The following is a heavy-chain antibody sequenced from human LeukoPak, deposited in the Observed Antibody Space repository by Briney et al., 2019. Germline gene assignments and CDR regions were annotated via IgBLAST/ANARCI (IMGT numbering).Heavy chain of an antibody. CDR3: ARGLGIDY. Sequence: ASVKVSCKASGYTFTSYDINWVRQATGQGLEWMGWINPNSGGTNYAQKFQGRVTMTRDTSISTAYMELSRLRSDDTAVYYCARGLGIDYWGQGTLVTVSS. CDR2: INPNSGGT. V-gene: IGHV1-2*02. CDR1: GYTFTSYD. J-gene: IGHJ4*02. D-gene: IGHD3-10*01.